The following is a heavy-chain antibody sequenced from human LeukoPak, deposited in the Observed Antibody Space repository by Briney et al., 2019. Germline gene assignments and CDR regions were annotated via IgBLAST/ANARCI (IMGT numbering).Heavy chain of an antibody. J-gene: IGHJ4*02. CDR3: AREGTITAYNFDY. CDR2: MKYDGSEI. D-gene: IGHD5-12*01. V-gene: IGHV3-7*05. CDR1: GFAFSSYW. Sequence: GGSLRLSCAASGFAFSSYWMSWVRQPPGKGLEWVANMKYDGSEIYYVDSVKGRFTISRDNAKNSVDLQMNSLRAEDTAVYYCAREGTITAYNFDYWGQGTLVTVSS.